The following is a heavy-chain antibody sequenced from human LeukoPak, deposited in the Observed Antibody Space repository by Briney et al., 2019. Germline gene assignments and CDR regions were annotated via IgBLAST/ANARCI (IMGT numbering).Heavy chain of an antibody. CDR2: ISGSGGST. D-gene: IGHD2-8*02. CDR1: GFTFSSYA. J-gene: IGHJ4*02. CDR3: ARDGGWWRFDF. V-gene: IGHV3-23*01. Sequence: GGSLRLSCAASGFTFSSYAMSWVRQAPGKGLEWVSAISGSGGSTYYADSVKGRFTISRDNSKNTLYLQMNSLRAEDTTVYYCARDGGWWRFDFWGQGALVTVSS.